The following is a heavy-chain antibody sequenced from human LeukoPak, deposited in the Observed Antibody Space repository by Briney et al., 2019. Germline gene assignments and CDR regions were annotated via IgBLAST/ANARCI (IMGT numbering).Heavy chain of an antibody. CDR1: GFTFSHYS. CDR2: IKQDGSEK. J-gene: IGHJ4*02. CDR3: ARDREGFDY. Sequence: PGGSLRLSCAASGFTFSHYSMSWVRQAPGKGLEWVANIKQDGSEKYYVDSVKGRFTISRDNSKNTLYLQMNSLRAEDTAVYYCARDREGFDYWGQGTLVTVSS. D-gene: IGHD1-26*01. V-gene: IGHV3-7*01.